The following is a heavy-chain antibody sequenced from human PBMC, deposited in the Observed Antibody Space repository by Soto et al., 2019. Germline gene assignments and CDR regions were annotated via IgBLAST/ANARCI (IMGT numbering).Heavy chain of an antibody. CDR2: IDHSGGI. CDR1: SGSFSNYY. D-gene: IGHD5-18*01. J-gene: IGHJ6*02. V-gene: IGHV4-34*01. CDR3: ARGGGNHGYGIYYYHGMDV. Sequence: SETLSLTCAVYSGSFSNYYWSWIRQSPGNGLEWIGEIDHSGGINFNPSLESRVTISVDTSKNQFSLKLNSVTAADTAVYYCARGGGNHGYGIYYYHGMDVWGQGTTVTVSS.